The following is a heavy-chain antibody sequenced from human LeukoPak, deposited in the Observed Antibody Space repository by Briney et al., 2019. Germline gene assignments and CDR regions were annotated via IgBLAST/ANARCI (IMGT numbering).Heavy chain of an antibody. J-gene: IGHJ4*02. CDR3: SYYYDSSGYLDY. V-gene: IGHV3-23*01. Sequence: GGSLRLSCAASGFTFSNYAMSWVRQAAGKGLEWVSTISGRGGSTYYADSVKGRSTISRDNSRNTLYLQMNSLRAEDTAVYYCSYYYDSSGYLDYWGQGTLVTVSS. CDR2: ISGRGGST. CDR1: GFTFSNYA. D-gene: IGHD3-22*01.